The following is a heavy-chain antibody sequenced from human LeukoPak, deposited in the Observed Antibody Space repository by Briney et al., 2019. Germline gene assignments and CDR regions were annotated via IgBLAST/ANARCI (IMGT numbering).Heavy chain of an antibody. Sequence: SETLSLTCTVSGGSISSYYWSWTRQSPGKALEWIGRIYNSGTINYNPSLKSRVTISIDNSKNQFSLKLSSVTAADTAVYYCARGARGWLRRLSHYFDYWGQGTLVTVSS. V-gene: IGHV4-4*07. D-gene: IGHD5-18*01. CDR1: GGSISSYY. CDR2: IYNSGTI. J-gene: IGHJ4*02. CDR3: ARGARGWLRRLSHYFDY.